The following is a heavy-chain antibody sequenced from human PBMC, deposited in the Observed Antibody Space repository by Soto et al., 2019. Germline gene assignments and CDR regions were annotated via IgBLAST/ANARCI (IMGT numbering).Heavy chain of an antibody. CDR2: IIPILGIA. V-gene: IGHV1-69*02. Sequence: QVQLVQSGAEVKKPGSSMKVSCKASGGTFSSYTISWVRQAPGQGLEWMGRIIPILGIANYAQKFQGRVTITADKSTSTAYMELSSLRSEDTAVYYCAAYRLGFDPWGQGTLVTVSS. J-gene: IGHJ5*02. CDR3: AAYRLGFDP. D-gene: IGHD3-16*01. CDR1: GGTFSSYT.